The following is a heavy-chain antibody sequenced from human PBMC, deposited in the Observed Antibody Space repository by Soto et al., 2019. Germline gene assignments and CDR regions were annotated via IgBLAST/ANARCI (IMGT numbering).Heavy chain of an antibody. J-gene: IGHJ6*02. CDR2: IYHSGST. Sequence: SETLSLTCAVSGGSISSSNWWSWVRQPPGKGLEWIGEIYHSGSTNYNPSLKSRVTISVDKSKNQFSLKLSSVTAADTAVYYCARGWGWEYYYYGMDVWGQGTTVTVSS. D-gene: IGHD6-19*01. V-gene: IGHV4-4*02. CDR1: GGSISSSNW. CDR3: ARGWGWEYYYYGMDV.